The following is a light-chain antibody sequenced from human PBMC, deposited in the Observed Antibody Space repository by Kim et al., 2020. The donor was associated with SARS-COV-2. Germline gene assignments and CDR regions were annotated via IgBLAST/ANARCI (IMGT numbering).Light chain of an antibody. J-gene: IGLJ1*01. CDR3: SSYTSSSTLYV. Sequence: QSVTTSCTRTSSDVGGYNYVAWYQQHPGKAPKLMIYDVSNRPSGVSNRFSGSKSGNTASLTISGLQAEDEADYYCSSYTSSSTLYVFGTGTKVTVL. CDR1: SSDVGGYNY. CDR2: DVS. V-gene: IGLV2-14*03.